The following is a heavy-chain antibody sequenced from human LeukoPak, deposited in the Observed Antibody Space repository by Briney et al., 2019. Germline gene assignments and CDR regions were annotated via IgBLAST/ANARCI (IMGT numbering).Heavy chain of an antibody. CDR3: ASQGVYYDSSGLGPDAFDI. Sequence: GESLKISCKGSGYSFTSYWIGWVRQMPGKGLEWMGIIYPGDSDTRYSPSFQGQVTISADKSISTAYLQWSSLKASDTAMYYCASQGVYYDSSGLGPDAFDIWGQGTMVTVSS. CDR2: IYPGDSDT. J-gene: IGHJ3*02. CDR1: GYSFTSYW. V-gene: IGHV5-51*01. D-gene: IGHD3-22*01.